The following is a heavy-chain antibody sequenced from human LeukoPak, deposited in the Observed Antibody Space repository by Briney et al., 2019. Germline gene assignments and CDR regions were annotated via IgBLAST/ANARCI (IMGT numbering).Heavy chain of an antibody. Sequence: SETLSLTCTYSGGSISSSSYHWGWIRQSPGKGLEWVASVFFNGDTYYNPSLKSRVTISVDTSKNQFSLKLSSVTAADTAVYYCARLGDGYGDPQFWFDPWGQGTLVTVSS. CDR1: GGSISSSSYH. J-gene: IGHJ5*02. CDR3: ARLGDGYGDPQFWFDP. V-gene: IGHV4-39*07. D-gene: IGHD4-17*01. CDR2: VFFNGDT.